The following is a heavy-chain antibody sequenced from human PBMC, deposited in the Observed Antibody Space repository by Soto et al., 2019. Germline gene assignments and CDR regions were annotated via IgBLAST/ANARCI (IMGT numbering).Heavy chain of an antibody. CDR3: ARVRGDIVVVPDATPYYYSGMDV. V-gene: IGHV1-18*01. CDR1: GYTFTSYG. J-gene: IGHJ6*04. Sequence: QVQLVQSGAEVKKPGASVKVSCKASGYTFTSYGISWVRQAPGQGLEWMGWISAYNGNTNYAQKLQGRVTMTTDTSTRPAYMELRSLRSDDTAVYYCARVRGDIVVVPDATPYYYSGMDVWGKGTTVTVSA. CDR2: ISAYNGNT. D-gene: IGHD2-2*01.